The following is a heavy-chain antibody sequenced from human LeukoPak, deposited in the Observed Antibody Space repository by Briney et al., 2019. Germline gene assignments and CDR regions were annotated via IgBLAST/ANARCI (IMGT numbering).Heavy chain of an antibody. J-gene: IGHJ4*02. V-gene: IGHV3-53*01. CDR1: GFIVRNYY. CDR3: ARDLHPGLTGYFDS. Sequence: PGGSLRLSCAASGFIVRNYYLSWVRQAPGKGLEWVSVIYSGGSTYYADSVEGRFTISRDNSKNTVSLQMKSLRAEDTADYYCARDLHPGLTGYFDSWGQGTLVTVSS. D-gene: IGHD1-14*01. CDR2: IYSGGST.